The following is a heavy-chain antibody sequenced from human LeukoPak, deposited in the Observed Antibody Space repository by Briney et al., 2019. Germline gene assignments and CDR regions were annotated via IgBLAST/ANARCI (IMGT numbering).Heavy chain of an antibody. J-gene: IGHJ4*02. D-gene: IGHD6-25*01. Sequence: GGSLRLSCVGSGFTFSNHWITWVRQAPGKGLEWVAYIKKDGSEKYYVESVKGRFTISRDNAQNSMYLQMNSLRAEDTAVYYCARAGGLDYWGQGTLVTVSS. CDR2: IKKDGSEK. CDR1: GFTFSNHW. CDR3: ARAGGLDY. V-gene: IGHV3-7*01.